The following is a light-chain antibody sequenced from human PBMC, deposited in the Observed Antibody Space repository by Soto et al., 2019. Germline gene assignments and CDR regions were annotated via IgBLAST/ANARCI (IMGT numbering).Light chain of an antibody. J-gene: IGKJ1*01. V-gene: IGKV3-15*01. CDR2: VTS. CDR1: QSVGSN. Sequence: EIVMTQSPATLSVSPGERATLSCRASQSVGSNLAWYQQKPGQAPRLLIYVTSTRATGIPARFSGSGSGTKFTLTISSLQYEDFAIYFCKQYNNWPPDRTFGQGTKVEIK. CDR3: KQYNNWPPDRT.